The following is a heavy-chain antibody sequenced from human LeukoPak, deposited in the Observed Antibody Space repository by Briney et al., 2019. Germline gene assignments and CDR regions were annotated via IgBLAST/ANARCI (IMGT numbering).Heavy chain of an antibody. D-gene: IGHD6-19*01. CDR2: ISHDGINK. J-gene: IGHJ4*02. CDR1: GFSFSSYA. CDR3: ARDRREYSSGWYFDQ. Sequence: PGRTLRLSCVVSGFSFSSYAMHWVRQAPGKGLEWVAVISHDGINKYYADPVKGRFTISRDISKNTLYVQMNSLRGDDTAVYYCARDRREYSSGWYFDQWGQGILVTVSS. V-gene: IGHV3-30*04.